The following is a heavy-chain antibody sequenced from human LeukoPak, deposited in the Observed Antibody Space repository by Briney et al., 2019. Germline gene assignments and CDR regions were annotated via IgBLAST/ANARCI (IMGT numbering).Heavy chain of an antibody. V-gene: IGHV4-59*08. CDR1: GGSISSFY. J-gene: IGHJ4*02. CDR3: ARLSSGSSSWYDIDY. CDR2: IYYSGST. D-gene: IGHD6-13*01. Sequence: SETLSLTCTISGGSISSFYWSWIREPPGKGLEWIGYIYYSGSTNYNPSLKSRVTISVDTSKNQFSLKLSSVTAADTAVYYCARLSSGSSSWYDIDYWGQGTLVTVSS.